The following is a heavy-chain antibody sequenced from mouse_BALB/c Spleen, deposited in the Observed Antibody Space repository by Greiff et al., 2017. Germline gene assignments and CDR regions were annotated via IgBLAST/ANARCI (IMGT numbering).Heavy chain of an antibody. J-gene: IGHJ4*01. D-gene: IGHD1-1*02. CDR2: INPSDSDT. V-gene: IGHV1-61*01. CDR1: GYSFTSYW. CDR3: ARCCGRAMDY. Sequence: QVQLQQPGAELVRPGASVKLSCKASGYSFTSYWMNWVKQRPGQGLEWIGIINPSDSDTRLNQKFKDKATLTVDKSSSTAYMQLSSPTSEDSAVYYCARCCGRAMDYWGQGTSVTVSS.